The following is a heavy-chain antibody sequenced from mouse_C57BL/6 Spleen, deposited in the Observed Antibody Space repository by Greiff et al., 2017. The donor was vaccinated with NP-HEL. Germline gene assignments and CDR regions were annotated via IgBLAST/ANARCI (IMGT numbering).Heavy chain of an antibody. J-gene: IGHJ2*01. V-gene: IGHV5-9*01. Sequence: EVMLVESGGGLVKPGGSLKLSCAASGFTFSSYTMSWVRQTPEKRLEWVATISGGGGNTYYPDSVKGRFTISRDNAKNTLYLQMSSLRSEDTALYYCARRGSGYAFDYWGQGTTLTVSS. CDR2: ISGGGGNT. CDR1: GFTFSSYT. CDR3: ARRGSGYAFDY. D-gene: IGHD3-2*02.